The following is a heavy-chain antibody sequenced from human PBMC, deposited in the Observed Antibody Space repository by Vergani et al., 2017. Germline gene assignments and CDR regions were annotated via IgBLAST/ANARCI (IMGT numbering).Heavy chain of an antibody. D-gene: IGHD5-12*01. Sequence: QVQLQESGPGLVKPSQTLSLTCTVSGGSISSGSYYWSWIRQPAGTGLEWIGRIYTSGSTNYNPSLKSRVTISVDTSKNQFSLKLSSVTAADTAVYYCARDSIVGGYDYRPLLGVGNKYYYYYMDVWGKGTTVTVSS. CDR1: GGSISSGSYY. J-gene: IGHJ6*03. CDR3: ARDSIVGGYDYRPLLGVGNKYYYYYMDV. V-gene: IGHV4-61*02. CDR2: IYTSGST.